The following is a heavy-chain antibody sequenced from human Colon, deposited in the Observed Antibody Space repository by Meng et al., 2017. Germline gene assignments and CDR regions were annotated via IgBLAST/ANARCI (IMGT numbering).Heavy chain of an antibody. CDR2: INMYTAEP. D-gene: IGHD4-23*01. CDR1: GYSFRHYA. V-gene: IGHV7-4-1*02. J-gene: IGHJ4*02. CDR3: ARHNGNSDFDY. Sequence: QVQLVQSGSELKQPGASVKISFKAVGYSFRHYAINCVRHIPGQGLQWMGWINMYTAEPSYVEGFTGRFVFSLDISVSTAYLEISNLKAEDTALYFCARHNGNSDFDYWGQGTLVTVSS.